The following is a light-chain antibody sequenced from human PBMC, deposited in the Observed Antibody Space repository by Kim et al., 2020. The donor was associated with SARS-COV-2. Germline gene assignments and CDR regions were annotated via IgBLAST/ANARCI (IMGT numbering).Light chain of an antibody. CDR3: QQYSDWPRA. J-gene: IGKJ2*01. CDR1: QTISSN. Sequence: SPRESAPRACRASQTISSNFAWYPQRPGQAPRLLIHGASTRATGVPARFSGSGSGTEFTLTISSLQSEDFAVYYCQQYSDWPRAFGQGTKLEI. V-gene: IGKV3-15*01. CDR2: GAS.